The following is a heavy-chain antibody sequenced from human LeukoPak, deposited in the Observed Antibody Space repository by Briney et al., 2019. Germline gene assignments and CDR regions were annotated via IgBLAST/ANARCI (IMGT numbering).Heavy chain of an antibody. CDR2: ISYDGSNK. D-gene: IGHD6-6*01. V-gene: IGHV3-30*03. CDR1: GFTFSSYG. J-gene: IGHJ4*02. Sequence: PGGSLRLSCAASGFTFSSYGMHWVRQAPGKGLEWVAVISYDGSNKYYADSVKGRFTISRDNSKNTLYLQMNSLRAEDTAVYYCARDAWPAARLLNYLDYWGQGTLVTVSS. CDR3: ARDAWPAARLLNYLDY.